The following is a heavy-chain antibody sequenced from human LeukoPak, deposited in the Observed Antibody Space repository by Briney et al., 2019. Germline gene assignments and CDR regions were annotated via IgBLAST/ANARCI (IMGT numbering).Heavy chain of an antibody. CDR3: ARDPGVVPAAVFWFDP. J-gene: IGHJ5*02. D-gene: IGHD2-2*01. CDR1: GYTFTSYG. V-gene: IGHV1-18*01. CDR2: ISAYNGNT. Sequence: GASVKVSCKASGYTFTSYGISWVRQAPGQGLEWMGWISAYNGNTNYAQKLQGRVTMTTDTSTSTAYIELSSLRSEDTAVYYCARDPGVVPAAVFWFDPWGQGTLVTVSS.